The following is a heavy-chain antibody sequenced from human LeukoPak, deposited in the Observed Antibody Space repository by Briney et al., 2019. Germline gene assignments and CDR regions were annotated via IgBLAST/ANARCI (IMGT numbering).Heavy chain of an antibody. J-gene: IGHJ4*02. Sequence: GGSLRLSCATSGFIFSHHGMNWVRQAPGKGLEWVSGIRADAVTTYYADYVKGRFTISRDNYKNTLYLQMNSLRAEDTAVYYCAKDGLDYYDSSGYSDDYFDYWGQGTLVTVSS. CDR2: IRADAVTT. CDR3: AKDGLDYYDSSGYSDDYFDY. V-gene: IGHV3-23*01. D-gene: IGHD3-22*01. CDR1: GFIFSHHG.